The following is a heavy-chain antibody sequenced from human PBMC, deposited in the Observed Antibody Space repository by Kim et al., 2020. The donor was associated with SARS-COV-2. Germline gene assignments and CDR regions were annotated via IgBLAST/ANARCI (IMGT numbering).Heavy chain of an antibody. D-gene: IGHD3-3*01. CDR3: AVADYDFWSGYYKSFYY. V-gene: IGHV4-34*01. Sequence: SETLSLTCAVYGGSFSGYYWSWIRQPPGKGLEWIGEINHSGSTNYNPSLKSRVTISVDTSKNQFSLKLSSVTAADTAVYYCAVADYDFWSGYYKSFYY. J-gene: IGHJ4*01. CDR1: GGSFSGYY. CDR2: INHSGST.